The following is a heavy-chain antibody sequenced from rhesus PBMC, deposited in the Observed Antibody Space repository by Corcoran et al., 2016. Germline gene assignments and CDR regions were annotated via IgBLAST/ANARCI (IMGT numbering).Heavy chain of an antibody. J-gene: IGHJ5-1*01. Sequence: QVQLQQWGEGLVKPSETLSLTCAVYGGSITSNYWSWIRRHPGKGLGGVGRSRSGGSTNYNPSLKGRVTISIDTSKNQFSLTLSSVTAADTAVYFCARQLNGNRFDVWGPGVLVTVSS. CDR2: SRSGGST. V-gene: IGHV4-160*01. D-gene: IGHD1-1*01. CDR3: ARQLNGNRFDV. CDR1: GGSITSNY.